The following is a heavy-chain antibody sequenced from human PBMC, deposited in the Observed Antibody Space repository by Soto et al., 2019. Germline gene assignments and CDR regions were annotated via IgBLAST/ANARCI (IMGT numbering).Heavy chain of an antibody. V-gene: IGHV4-39*07. D-gene: IGHD4-17*01. CDR3: AISTTVPTELFDAFAI. Sequence: SETLSLTCTVSGGSISSSSDDWGWIRQPPGKGLEWIASIYYSGSTYYNPSLKSRVTISVDTSKNQFSLKLRSVTAADTAVYYCAISTTVPTELFDAFAIWGQGRMVT. CDR2: IYYSGST. J-gene: IGHJ3*02. CDR1: GGSISSSSDD.